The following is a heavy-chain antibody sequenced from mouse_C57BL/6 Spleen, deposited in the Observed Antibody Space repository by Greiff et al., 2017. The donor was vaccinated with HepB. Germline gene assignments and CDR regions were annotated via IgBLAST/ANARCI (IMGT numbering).Heavy chain of an antibody. CDR2: ISSGSSTI. CDR1: GFTFSDYG. J-gene: IGHJ2*01. D-gene: IGHD4-1*01. V-gene: IGHV5-17*01. Sequence: EVKVIESGGGLVKPGGSLKLSCAASGFTFSDYGMHWVRQAPEKGLEWVAYISSGSSTIYYADTVKGRYTISRDNAKNTLFLQMTSLRSEGTAMYYCAIYWDFDCWGQGTTLTVSS. CDR3: AIYWDFDC.